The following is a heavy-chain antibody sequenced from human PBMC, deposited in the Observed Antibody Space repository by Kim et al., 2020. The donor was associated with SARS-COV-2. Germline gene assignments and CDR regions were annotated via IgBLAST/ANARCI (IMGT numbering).Heavy chain of an antibody. CDR3: ARVWESYSSSSSFDV. Sequence: ASVKVSCKASGYNFITYGVSWVRQAPGQGLEWMGWISAYIGNTNYAQQFQGRVTMTTDTSTDTAYMELRGLRSDDTAVYYCARVWESYSSSSSFDVWGQG. J-gene: IGHJ4*02. D-gene: IGHD6-6*01. CDR2: ISAYIGNT. V-gene: IGHV1-18*01. CDR1: GYNFITYG.